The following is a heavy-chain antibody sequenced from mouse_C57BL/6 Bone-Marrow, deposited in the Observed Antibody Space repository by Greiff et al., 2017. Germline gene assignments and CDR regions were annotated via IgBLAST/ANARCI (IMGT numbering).Heavy chain of an antibody. CDR2: IDPEDGDT. Sequence: EVQLQQSGAELVRPGASVKLSCTASGFNINDYYMHWVKQRPEHGLEWIGRIDPEDGDTEYAQKFQGKATMTADTSSNTAYLQLSSLTSEDTAVYYCTEDGNHRFAYWGQGTLVTVSA. J-gene: IGHJ3*01. D-gene: IGHD2-1*01. CDR3: TEDGNHRFAY. V-gene: IGHV14-1*01. CDR1: GFNINDYY.